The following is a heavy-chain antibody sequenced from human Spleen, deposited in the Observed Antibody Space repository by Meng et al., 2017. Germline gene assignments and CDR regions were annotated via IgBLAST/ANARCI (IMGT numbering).Heavy chain of an antibody. Sequence: GESLKISCAASGFTFSSYAMHWVRQAPGKGLEWVAVISYDGSNKYYADSVKGRFTISRDNSKNTLYLQMNSLRAEDTAVYYCARSYYYDSSGLNDAFDIWGQGTMVTVSS. CDR3: ARSYYYDSSGLNDAFDI. V-gene: IGHV3-30*01. CDR1: GFTFSSYA. CDR2: ISYDGSNK. D-gene: IGHD3-22*01. J-gene: IGHJ3*02.